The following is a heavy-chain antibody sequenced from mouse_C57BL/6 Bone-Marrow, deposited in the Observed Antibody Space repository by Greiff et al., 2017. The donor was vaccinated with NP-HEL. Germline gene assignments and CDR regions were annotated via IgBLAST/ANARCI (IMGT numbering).Heavy chain of an antibody. CDR1: GYTFTSYG. V-gene: IGHV1-81*01. D-gene: IGHD2-4*01. J-gene: IGHJ4*01. CDR2: IYPRSGNT. Sequence: VQRVESGAELARPGASVKLSCKASGYTFTSYGISWVKQRTGQGLEWIGEIYPRSGNTYYNEKFKGKATLTADKSSSTAYMELRSLTSEDSAVYFCARRKTIYYDYDGYYAMDYWGQGTSVTVSS. CDR3: ARRKTIYYDYDGYYAMDY.